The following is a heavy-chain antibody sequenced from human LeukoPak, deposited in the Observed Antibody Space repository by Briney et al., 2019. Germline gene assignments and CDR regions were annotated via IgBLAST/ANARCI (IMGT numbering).Heavy chain of an antibody. Sequence: SGPTLVKPTQTLMLTCTFSGFSLSTSGVGVGWIRQPPGKALEWLALIHWDDDKRYSPSLKRRLTITKDTSKNQVVLTMTNMDPVDTATYYCAHRATRNRRTTNWFDPWGQGTLVTVSS. D-gene: IGHD5-24*01. CDR3: AHRATRNRRTTNWFDP. V-gene: IGHV2-5*02. CDR2: IHWDDDK. CDR1: GFSLSTSGVG. J-gene: IGHJ5*02.